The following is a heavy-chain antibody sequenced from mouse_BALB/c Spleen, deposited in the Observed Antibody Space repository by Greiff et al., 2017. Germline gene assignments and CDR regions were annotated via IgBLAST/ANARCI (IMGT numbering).Heavy chain of an antibody. CDR1: GYTSTSYN. CDR2: IYPGNGDT. CDR3: AREYYGN. D-gene: IGHD1-1*01. J-gene: IGHJ3*01. Sequence: LQQPGAELVKPGASVKMSCKASGYTSTSYNMHWVKQTPGQGLEWIGAIYPGNGDTSYNQKFKGKATLTADKSSSTAYMQLSSLTSEDSAVYYCAREYYGNWGQGTLVTVSA. V-gene: IGHV1-12*01.